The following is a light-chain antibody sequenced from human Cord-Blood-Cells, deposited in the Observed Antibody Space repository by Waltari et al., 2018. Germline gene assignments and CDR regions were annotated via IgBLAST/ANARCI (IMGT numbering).Light chain of an antibody. J-gene: IGKJ5*01. CDR3: QQRSNWPPIT. V-gene: IGKV3-11*01. CDR1: QSVSSY. Sequence: EIVLTQSPATLSLSPGERATLSCRASQSVSSYLAWYQRKPDQAPRLLIHDASNRATGIPAMCSGSGSGTDFTLTISSLEPEDFAVYCCQQRSNWPPITFGQGTRLEIK. CDR2: DAS.